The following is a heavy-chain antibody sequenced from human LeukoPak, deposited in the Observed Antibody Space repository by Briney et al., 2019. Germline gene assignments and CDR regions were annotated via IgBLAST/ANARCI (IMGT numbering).Heavy chain of an antibody. CDR1: GYTFTGYY. D-gene: IGHD4-17*01. Sequence: ASVKVSCKASGYTFTGYYMHWVRQAPGQGLEWMGWINPNSGGTNYAQKFQGRVTMTRGTSTSTVYMELSSLRSEDTAVYYCARDYGLAFDIWGQGTMVTVSS. CDR2: INPNSGGT. CDR3: ARDYGLAFDI. V-gene: IGHV1-2*02. J-gene: IGHJ3*02.